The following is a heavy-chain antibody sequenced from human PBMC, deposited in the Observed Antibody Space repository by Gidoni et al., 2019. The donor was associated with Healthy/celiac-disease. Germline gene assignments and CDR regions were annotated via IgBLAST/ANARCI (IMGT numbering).Heavy chain of an antibody. CDR1: GGSFSGYY. Sequence: QVQLQQWGAGLLTPSETLSLTCAVYGGSFSGYYWSWIRQPPGKGLEWIGEINHSGSTNYNPSLKSRVTISVDTSKNQFSLKLSSVTAADTAVYYCARGGILVPAASLREYNWFDPWGQGTLVTVSS. CDR3: ARGGILVPAASLREYNWFDP. CDR2: INHSGST. D-gene: IGHD2-2*01. J-gene: IGHJ5*02. V-gene: IGHV4-34*01.